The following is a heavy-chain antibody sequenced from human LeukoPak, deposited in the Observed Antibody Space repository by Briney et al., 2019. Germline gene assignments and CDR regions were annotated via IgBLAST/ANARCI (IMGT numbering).Heavy chain of an antibody. CDR1: GGTFSSYA. CDR3: VVARWGPYSSGWPFDY. Sequence: WASVKVSCKASGGTFSSYAINWVRQAPGQGLEWMGGITPMFGTAKYAQKFQGRVTITADESTRTAYMELSSLRSEDTAVYYCVVARWGPYSSGWPFDYWGQGTLVTVSS. J-gene: IGHJ4*02. D-gene: IGHD6-19*01. CDR2: ITPMFGTA. V-gene: IGHV1-69*13.